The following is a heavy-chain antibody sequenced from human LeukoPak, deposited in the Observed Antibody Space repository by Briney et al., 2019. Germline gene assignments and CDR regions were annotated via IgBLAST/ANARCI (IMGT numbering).Heavy chain of an antibody. Sequence: SETLSFTCTVSGGSISSYYWSWIRQPPGKGLEWIGYIYYSGSTNYNPSLKSRVTISVDTSKNQFSLKLSSVTAADTAVYYCARQHDSSGYTWGQGTLVTVSS. V-gene: IGHV4-59*08. CDR3: ARQHDSSGYT. D-gene: IGHD3-22*01. J-gene: IGHJ5*02. CDR2: IYYSGST. CDR1: GGSISSYY.